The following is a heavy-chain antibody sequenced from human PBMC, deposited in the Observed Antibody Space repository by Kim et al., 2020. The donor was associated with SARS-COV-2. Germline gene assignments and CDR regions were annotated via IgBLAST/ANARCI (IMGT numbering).Heavy chain of an antibody. D-gene: IGHD3-9*01. CDR2: ISSSSSYI. CDR3: ARADDILTGYWVDVGENDY. Sequence: GGSLRLSCAASGFTFSSYSMNWVRQAPGKGLEWVSSISSSSSYIYYADSVKGRFTISRDNAKNSLYLQMNSLRAEDTAVYYCARADDILTGYWVDVGENDYWGQGTLVTVSS. V-gene: IGHV3-21*01. J-gene: IGHJ4*02. CDR1: GFTFSSYS.